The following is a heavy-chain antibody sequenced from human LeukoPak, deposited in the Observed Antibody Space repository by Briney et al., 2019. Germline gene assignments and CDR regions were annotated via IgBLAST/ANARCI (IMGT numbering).Heavy chain of an antibody. V-gene: IGHV3-30-3*01. CDR2: ISYDGSNK. CDR3: AREWELTNFDY. D-gene: IGHD1-26*01. J-gene: IGHJ4*02. Sequence: GGSLRLSCAASGFTFSSYAMHWVRQAPGKGLEWVAVISYDGSNKYYADSVKGRFTISRDNSKNTLYLQMNSLRAEDTAVYYSAREWELTNFDYWGQGTLVTVSS. CDR1: GFTFSSYA.